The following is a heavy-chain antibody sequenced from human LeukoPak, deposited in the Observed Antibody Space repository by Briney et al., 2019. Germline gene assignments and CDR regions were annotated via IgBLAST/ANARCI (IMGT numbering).Heavy chain of an antibody. CDR1: GYSISSGYY. Sequence: TPSETLSLTCTVSGYSISSGYYWGWIRQPPGKGLEWIGSIYHSGSTYYNPSLKSRVTISVDTSKNQFSLKLSSVTAADTAVYYCARDRGQLWLTWGQGTLVTVSS. CDR3: ARDRGQLWLT. V-gene: IGHV4-38-2*02. J-gene: IGHJ5*02. D-gene: IGHD5-18*01. CDR2: IYHSGST.